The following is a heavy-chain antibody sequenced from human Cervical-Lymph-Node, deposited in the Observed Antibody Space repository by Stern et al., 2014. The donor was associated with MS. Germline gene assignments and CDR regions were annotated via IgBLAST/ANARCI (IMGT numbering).Heavy chain of an antibody. D-gene: IGHD4-11*01. CDR2: IYYNNEK. CDR1: GFSFNTRGVG. Sequence: QVTLKESGPTLVKPTQTLTLTCTFSGFSFNTRGVGVGWSRQSPGKALEWLALIYYNNEKRYSPSLRSRPTITRDTSKNPVALTMANMDPVDTAPYYGALDPQYWGQGALVTVSS. V-gene: IGHV2-5*01. CDR3: ALDPQY. J-gene: IGHJ4*02.